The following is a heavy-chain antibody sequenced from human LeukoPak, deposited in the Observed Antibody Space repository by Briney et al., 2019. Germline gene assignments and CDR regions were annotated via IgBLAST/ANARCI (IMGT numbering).Heavy chain of an antibody. J-gene: IGHJ4*02. CDR1: GGSISSSSYY. D-gene: IGHD3-3*01. V-gene: IGHV4-39*02. Sequence: PSETLSLTCTVSGGSISSSSYYWGWIRQPPGKGLEWIGSIYYSGSTYYNPSLKSRVTISVDTSKNQFSLKLSSVTAADTAVYYCARDRTTIFGVVVNDYWGQGTLVTVSS. CDR2: IYYSGST. CDR3: ARDRTTIFGVVVNDY.